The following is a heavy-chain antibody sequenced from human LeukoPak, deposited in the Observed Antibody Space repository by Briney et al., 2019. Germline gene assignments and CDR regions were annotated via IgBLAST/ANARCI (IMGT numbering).Heavy chain of an antibody. J-gene: IGHJ4*02. V-gene: IGHV1-18*01. CDR1: GYTFTSYG. CDR3: AREEGAFDY. Sequence: ASVKVSCKASGYTFTSYGISWVRQAPGQGLEWVGWISAYNGNTNYAQKLQGRVTMTRDTSISTAYMELSRLRSDDTAVYYCAREEGAFDYWGQGTLVTVSS. CDR2: ISAYNGNT.